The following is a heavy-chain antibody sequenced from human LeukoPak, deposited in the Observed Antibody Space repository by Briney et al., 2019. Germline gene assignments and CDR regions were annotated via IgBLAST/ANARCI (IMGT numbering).Heavy chain of an antibody. Sequence: SETLSLTCTVSGGSISSYYWSWIRQPAGRGLEWIGRISTSGSTNYNPSLKSRVTMSVDTSKNQVSLKLSSVTAADTAVYYCATEGNIIFDYWGQGTLVTVSS. CDR1: GGSISSYY. CDR3: ATEGNIIFDY. V-gene: IGHV4-4*07. D-gene: IGHD2/OR15-2a*01. J-gene: IGHJ4*02. CDR2: ISTSGST.